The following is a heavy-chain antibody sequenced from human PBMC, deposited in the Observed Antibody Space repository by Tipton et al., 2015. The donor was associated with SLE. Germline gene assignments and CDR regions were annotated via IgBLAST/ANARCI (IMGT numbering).Heavy chain of an antibody. Sequence: TLSLTCTVSGASVSSYYWSWIRQPPGKGLEWIGYIYYSGSTIYNPSLKSRVTISVDTSKNQFSLKLSSVTAADTAVYYCARHLDDSIATNWYFDLWGRGTLVTVSS. D-gene: IGHD6-13*01. CDR1: GASVSSYY. J-gene: IGHJ2*01. V-gene: IGHV4-59*08. CDR2: IYYSGST. CDR3: ARHLDDSIATNWYFDL.